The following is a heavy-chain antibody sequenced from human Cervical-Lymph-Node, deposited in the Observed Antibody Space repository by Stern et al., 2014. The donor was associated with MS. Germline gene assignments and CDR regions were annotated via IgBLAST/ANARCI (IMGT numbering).Heavy chain of an antibody. Sequence: QVQLVQSGAEVRKPGASVKVSCKASGYTFTSYDINWVRQAPGQGLEWVGWINPNSGHTGYAQKFQGRVTMTRNTSINTAYMELSSLRFEDTAVYYCTRHLPVPGPPFYAHWGQGTLVSVSS. CDR3: TRHLPVPGPPFYAH. J-gene: IGHJ4*02. CDR2: INPNSGHT. D-gene: IGHD2/OR15-2a*01. CDR1: GYTFTSYD. V-gene: IGHV1-8*01.